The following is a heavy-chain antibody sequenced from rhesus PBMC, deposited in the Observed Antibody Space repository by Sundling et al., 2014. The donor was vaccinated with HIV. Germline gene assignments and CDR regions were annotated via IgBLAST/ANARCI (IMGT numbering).Heavy chain of an antibody. CDR2: ISSASNYI. Sequence: EVQLVESGGGLVQPGGSLRLSCAASGFTFSSYGMSWVRQAPGKGLEWVSSISSASNYIYYGDSVKGRFTMSRDNAKNSLSLKMNSLRAEDTAVYYCTRVRGATDAFDFWGQGLRVTVSS. J-gene: IGHJ3*01. CDR3: TRVRGATDAFDF. V-gene: IGHV3-136*01. CDR1: GFTFSSYG.